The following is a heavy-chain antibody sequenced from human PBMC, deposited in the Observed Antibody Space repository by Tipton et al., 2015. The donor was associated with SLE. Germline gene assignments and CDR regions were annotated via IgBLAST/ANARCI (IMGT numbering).Heavy chain of an antibody. CDR1: GGSVSSGSYY. D-gene: IGHD2-8*01. J-gene: IGHJ4*02. CDR3: VRLRSKVLIDY. V-gene: IGHV4-39*07. Sequence: TLSLTCTVSGGSVSSGSYYWAWIRQPPGKGPEWIGTIYYSGSPYYYPSLKSRITISVDTSKNQFSLEVRSVTAADTAVYYCVRLRSKVLIDYWGQGTLVTVSS. CDR2: IYYSGSP.